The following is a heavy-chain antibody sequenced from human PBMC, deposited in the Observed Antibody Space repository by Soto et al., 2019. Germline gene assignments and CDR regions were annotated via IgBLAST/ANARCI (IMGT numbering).Heavy chain of an antibody. CDR1: GFTFPSHA. Sequence: RRLSCAASGFTFPSHAMSWVRQAPGMGLEWVSSMSGKGGSSYYADSVKGRFVISRDNSHNTLYLQMNSLRAGDTAVYYCAKDPSIGSEAYPNWFDPWRQGA. CDR3: AKDPSIGSEAYPNWFDP. CDR2: MSGKGGSS. D-gene: IGHD3-10*01. J-gene: IGHJ5*02. V-gene: IGHV3-23*01.